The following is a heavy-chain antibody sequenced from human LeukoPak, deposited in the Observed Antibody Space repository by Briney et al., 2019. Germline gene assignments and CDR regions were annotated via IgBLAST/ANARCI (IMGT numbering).Heavy chain of an antibody. J-gene: IGHJ6*03. V-gene: IGHV3-23*01. Sequence: PGGSLRLSCATSGFIFSNYAVNWVRQAPGKGLEWVSIISGSGDTTYYADSVKGRFTISRDNSKNTLYLQMNSLRAEDTAVYYCAKGGLWFGELLEKDYYYYMDVWGKGTTVTISS. D-gene: IGHD3-10*01. CDR1: GFIFSNYA. CDR2: ISGSGDTT. CDR3: AKGGLWFGELLEKDYYYYMDV.